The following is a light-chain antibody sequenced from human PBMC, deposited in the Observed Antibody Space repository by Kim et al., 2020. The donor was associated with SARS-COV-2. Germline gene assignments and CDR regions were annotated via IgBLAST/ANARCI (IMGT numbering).Light chain of an antibody. V-gene: IGKV1-33*01. CDR1: HDINDC. CDR3: QQYDNLLS. CDR2: DVS. J-gene: IGKJ4*01. Sequence: DIQMTQSPSSLSASIGDRVTITCQASHDINDCLSWYQKKPGKAPKLLIYDVSKLQIGVPSRFSGSGSGTDFAFTISSLQPEDIATYYCQQYDNLLSLGGGTKVDIK.